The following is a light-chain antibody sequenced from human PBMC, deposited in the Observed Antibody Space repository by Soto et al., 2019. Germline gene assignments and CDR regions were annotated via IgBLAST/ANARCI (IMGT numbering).Light chain of an antibody. CDR2: KAS. CDR3: QQLTDWPPQWT. V-gene: IGKV1-5*03. Sequence: DIQMTQSPSTLSATTGDRVTITCRASQSISSWLAWYQHKPGKAPKLLIYKASTLKSGVPSRFSGSGSGTEFTLTISSLEPEDFAVYYCQQLTDWPPQWTFAQGTKVDI. CDR1: QSISSW. J-gene: IGKJ1*01.